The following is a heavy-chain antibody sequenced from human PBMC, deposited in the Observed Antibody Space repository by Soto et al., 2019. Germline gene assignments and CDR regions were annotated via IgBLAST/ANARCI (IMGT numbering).Heavy chain of an antibody. J-gene: IGHJ4*02. CDR1: GFTFSSYD. D-gene: IGHD5-18*01. CDR3: ARVDRGGYSYGYDY. CDR2: IGTAGDT. V-gene: IGHV3-13*01. Sequence: LRLSFAASGFTFSSYDMHWVRQATGKGLEWVSAIGTAGDTYYPGSVKGRFTISRENAKNSLYLQMNSLRAGDTAVYYCARVDRGGYSYGYDYWGQGTLVTVSS.